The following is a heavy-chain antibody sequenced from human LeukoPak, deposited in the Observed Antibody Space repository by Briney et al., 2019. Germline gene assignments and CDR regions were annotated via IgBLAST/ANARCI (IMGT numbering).Heavy chain of an antibody. CDR1: GFTFDNYA. CDR2: ISWNSGYI. Sequence: GGSLRLSCAASGFTFDNYAMHWVRQAPGKGLEWLSIISWNSGYIGYADSVKGRFTISRDNAKKSLDLQMNSLRAEDTAFYYCAKVRGTYSSGYFFDYWGQGTLFTVS. D-gene: IGHD6-19*01. V-gene: IGHV3-9*01. J-gene: IGHJ4*02. CDR3: AKVRGTYSSGYFFDY.